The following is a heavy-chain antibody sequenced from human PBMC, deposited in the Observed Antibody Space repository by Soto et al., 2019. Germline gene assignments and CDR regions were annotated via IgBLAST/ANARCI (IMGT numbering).Heavy chain of an antibody. V-gene: IGHV1-69*02. J-gene: IGHJ3*02. CDR2: IIPILGIA. D-gene: IGHD2-2*01. Sequence: QVQLVQSGAEVKKPGSSVKVSCKASGGTFSSYTISWVRQAPGQGLEWMGRIIPILGIANYAQKFQGRVKITADKSTGTAYIELSRLRSEDTAVYYCARNAEYCSSTSCYAGTDAFDIWGQGTMVTVSS. CDR3: ARNAEYCSSTSCYAGTDAFDI. CDR1: GGTFSSYT.